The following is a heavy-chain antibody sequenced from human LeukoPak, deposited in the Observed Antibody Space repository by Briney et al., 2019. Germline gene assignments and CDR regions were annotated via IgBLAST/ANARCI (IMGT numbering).Heavy chain of an antibody. V-gene: IGHV4-34*01. CDR2: INHSGST. D-gene: IGHD1-26*01. Sequence: SETLSLTCAVYGGSFSGYSWSWIRQAPGKGLEWIGEINHSGSTNYNPSLKSRVTISVDTSKNQFSLRLSSVTAADTAVFYCARRRESHPFDSWGQGTLVTVSS. CDR3: ARRRESHPFDS. CDR1: GGSFSGYS. J-gene: IGHJ4*02.